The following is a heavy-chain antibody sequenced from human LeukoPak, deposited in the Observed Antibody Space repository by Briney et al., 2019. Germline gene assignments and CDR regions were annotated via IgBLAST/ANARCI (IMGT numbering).Heavy chain of an antibody. V-gene: IGHV3-33*06. D-gene: IGHD3-10*01. J-gene: IGHJ6*02. CDR3: AKTYFQSVYYYYGMDV. CDR2: IWYDGSNK. Sequence: PGRSLRLSCAASGFTFSSYGMHWVHQAPGKGLEWVAVIWYDGSNKYYADSVKGRFTISRDNSRNTLYLQMNSLRAEDTAVYYCAKTYFQSVYYYYGMDVWGQGTTVTVSS. CDR1: GFTFSSYG.